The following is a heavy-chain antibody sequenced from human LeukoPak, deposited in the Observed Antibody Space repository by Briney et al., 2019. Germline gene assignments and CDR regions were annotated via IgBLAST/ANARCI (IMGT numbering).Heavy chain of an antibody. Sequence: SETLSLTCTVSGDSISSSIYYWGWVRQSPGKGLEWIGSIYYSGSTYYNPSLKSRVTISVDPSKNQFSLNLSSVTAADTAVYYCARGVIAAGGNDFDYWGQGTLVRVSS. CDR1: GDSISSSIYY. CDR2: IYYSGST. D-gene: IGHD6-13*01. V-gene: IGHV4-39*07. CDR3: ARGVIAAGGNDFDY. J-gene: IGHJ4*02.